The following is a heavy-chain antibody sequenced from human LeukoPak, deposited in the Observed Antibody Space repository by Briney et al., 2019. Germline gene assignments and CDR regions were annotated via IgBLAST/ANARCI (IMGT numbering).Heavy chain of an antibody. CDR2: INSDGSWT. CDR1: GNYW. J-gene: IGHJ4*02. D-gene: IGHD2/OR15-2a*01. V-gene: IGHV3-74*01. Sequence: PGGSLRLSCAASGNYWMHWVRQVPGKGLVWVSHINSDGSWTSYADSVKGRFTISKANAKNTVYLQMNSLRAEDTAVYYCVSFYETYWGRGTLVTVSS. CDR3: VSFYETY.